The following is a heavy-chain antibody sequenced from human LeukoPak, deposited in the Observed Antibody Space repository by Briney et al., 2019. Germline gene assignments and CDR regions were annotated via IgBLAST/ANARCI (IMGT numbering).Heavy chain of an antibody. V-gene: IGHV1-24*01. CDR2: FDPEDGKT. J-gene: IGHJ4*02. CDR1: GYSLSELS. D-gene: IGHD1-26*01. CDR3: ARSGWEQRSPFDY. Sequence: ASVKVSCKVSGYSLSELSMHWVRQAPGKGLEWMGGFDPEDGKTINAQKFQGRLTMTEDTSTDTAYMELSSLRSEDTAVYYCARSGWEQRSPFDYWGQGTPV.